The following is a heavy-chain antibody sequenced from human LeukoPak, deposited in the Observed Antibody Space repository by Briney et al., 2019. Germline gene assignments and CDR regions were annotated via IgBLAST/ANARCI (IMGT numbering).Heavy chain of an antibody. J-gene: IGHJ6*03. CDR3: ARQVMQPGYYYMDV. D-gene: IGHD2-8*01. Sequence: PSETLSLTCTVSGGSISSSSYYWGWIRQPPGKGLEWIGSIYYSGSTYYNPPLKSRVTISVDTSKNQFSLKLSSVTAADTAVYYCARQVMQPGYYYMDVWGKGTTVTVSS. CDR1: GGSISSSSYY. CDR2: IYYSGST. V-gene: IGHV4-39*01.